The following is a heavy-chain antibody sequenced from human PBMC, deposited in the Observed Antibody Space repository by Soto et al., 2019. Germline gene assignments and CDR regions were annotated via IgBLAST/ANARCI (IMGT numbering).Heavy chain of an antibody. J-gene: IGHJ6*02. V-gene: IGHV1-69*12. CDR2: IIPIFGTA. CDR1: GGTFSSYV. D-gene: IGHD5-18*01. Sequence: QVQLVQSGAEVKKPGSSVKVSCKASGGTFSSYVISWVRQAPGQGLEWMGGIIPIFGTANYAQKFQGRVTITADESTSTAYMELSSLRSEDTAVYYCASVDTAISYYYYGMDVWGQGTTVTVSS. CDR3: ASVDTAISYYYYGMDV.